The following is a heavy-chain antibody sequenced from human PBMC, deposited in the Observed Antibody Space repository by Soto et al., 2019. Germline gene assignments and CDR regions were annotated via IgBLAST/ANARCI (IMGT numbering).Heavy chain of an antibody. V-gene: IGHV3-21*01. J-gene: IGHJ4*02. D-gene: IGHD3-10*01. Sequence: LRLSCAASGFIFRIYGMSWVRQAPGKGLEWVSSITGGSNDIKYADSVQGRFTISRDDAKNSLYLQMTSLRAEDTAVYYCARDKAVRGVIPSALDYWGLGTLVTVSS. CDR2: ITGGSNDI. CDR1: GFIFRIYG. CDR3: ARDKAVRGVIPSALDY.